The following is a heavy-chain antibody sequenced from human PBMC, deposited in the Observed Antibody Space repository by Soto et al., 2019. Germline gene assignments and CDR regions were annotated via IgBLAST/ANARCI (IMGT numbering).Heavy chain of an antibody. CDR2: IRSKANSWAT. V-gene: IGHV3-73*01. D-gene: IGHD5-18*01. J-gene: IGHJ4*02. Sequence: PGGSLRLSCAASGFTFSGAAMHWVRQASGKGLEWVGRIRSKANSWATAYAASVKGRFTISREDSKNTLYLQMNSLKTEDTAVYYCTTERYSYGRTIDYWGQGTLVTVSS. CDR3: TTERYSYGRTIDY. CDR1: GFTFSGAA.